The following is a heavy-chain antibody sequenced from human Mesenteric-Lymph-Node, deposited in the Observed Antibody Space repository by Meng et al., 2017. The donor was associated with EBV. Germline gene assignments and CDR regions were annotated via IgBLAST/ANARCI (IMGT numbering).Heavy chain of an antibody. CDR1: GGSISSSNW. V-gene: IGHV4-4*02. Sequence: QVRLQEAGPGLGKPSGARSLTVAVSGGSISSSNWWSWVRQPPGKGLEWIGEIYHSGSTNYNPSLKSRVTISVDKSKNQFSLNLSSVTAADTAVYYCARVGQWLPIDYWGQGTLVTVSS. CDR2: IYHSGST. D-gene: IGHD6-19*01. CDR3: ARVGQWLPIDY. J-gene: IGHJ4*02.